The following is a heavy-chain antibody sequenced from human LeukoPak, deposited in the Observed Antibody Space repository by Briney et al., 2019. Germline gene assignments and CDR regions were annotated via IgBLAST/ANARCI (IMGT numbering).Heavy chain of an antibody. Sequence: GSLRLSCAASGFTFSSYAVHWVRQAPGKGLEYVSAISSNGGSTYYANSVKGRFTISRDNSKNTLYLQMGSLRAEDMAVYYCARTQISIAAAAYFDYWGQGTLVTVSS. D-gene: IGHD6-13*01. CDR3: ARTQISIAAAAYFDY. V-gene: IGHV3-64*01. CDR1: GFTFSSYA. CDR2: ISSNGGST. J-gene: IGHJ4*02.